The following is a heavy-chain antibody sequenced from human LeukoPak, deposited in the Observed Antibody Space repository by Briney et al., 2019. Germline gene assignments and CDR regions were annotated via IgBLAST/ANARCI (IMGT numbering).Heavy chain of an antibody. CDR3: ARGVTLYYYYMDV. V-gene: IGHV3-30*02. D-gene: IGHD5/OR15-5a*01. CDR1: GFTFSSYG. CDR2: IRYDGSNK. J-gene: IGHJ6*03. Sequence: GGSLRLSCAASGFTFSSYGMHWVRQAPGKGLEWVAFIRYDGSNKYYADSVKGRFTISRDNSKNTLYLQMNSLRAEDTAVYYCARGVTLYYYYMDVWGKGTTVTVSS.